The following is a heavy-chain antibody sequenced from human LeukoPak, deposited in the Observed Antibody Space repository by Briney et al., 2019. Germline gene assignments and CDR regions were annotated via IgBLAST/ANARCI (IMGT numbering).Heavy chain of an antibody. CDR3: ARHLKGGYYRGAYFDY. J-gene: IGHJ4*02. D-gene: IGHD1-26*01. Sequence: SETLSLTCAVYGGSFSGYYWSWIRQPPGKGLEWIGEINHSGSTNYNPSLKSRVTISVDTSKNQFSLKLSSVTAADTAVYSCARHLKGGYYRGAYFDYWGQGTLVTVSS. V-gene: IGHV4-34*01. CDR1: GGSFSGYY. CDR2: INHSGST.